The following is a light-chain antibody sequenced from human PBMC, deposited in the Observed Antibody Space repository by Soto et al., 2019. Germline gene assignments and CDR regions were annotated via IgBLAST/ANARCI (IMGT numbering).Light chain of an antibody. J-gene: IGKJ1*01. CDR3: QQYDDWPWT. CDR2: GAS. CDR1: QSVNNN. V-gene: IGKV3-15*01. Sequence: EIVMTQSPATLSVSPGDRATLSCRASQSVNNNLAWYHLKPGQAPRLLIYGASIRAAGIPARFTGSESGTEFTLSISSLQSEDFAVYYCQQYDDWPWTFGHGTKVDIK.